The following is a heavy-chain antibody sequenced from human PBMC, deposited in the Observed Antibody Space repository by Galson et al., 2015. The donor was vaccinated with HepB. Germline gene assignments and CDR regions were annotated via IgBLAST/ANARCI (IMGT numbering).Heavy chain of an antibody. D-gene: IGHD1-26*01. CDR1: GFTFSSYA. V-gene: IGHV3-23*01. J-gene: IGHJ4*02. Sequence: SLRLSCAASGFTFSSYAMSWVRQAPGKGLEWVSAISGSGGSKYYADSVKGRFTISRDNSKNTLYLQMNSLRAEDTAVYYCAKVYSGSDWGSGYFDYWGQGTLVTVSS. CDR2: ISGSGGSK. CDR3: AKVYSGSDWGSGYFDY.